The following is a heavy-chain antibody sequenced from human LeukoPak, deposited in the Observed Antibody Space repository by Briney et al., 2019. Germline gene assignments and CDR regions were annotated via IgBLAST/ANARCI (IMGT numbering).Heavy chain of an antibody. CDR2: TYYRSKWYN. J-gene: IGHJ6*02. D-gene: IGHD6-25*01. CDR3: ARDLLLFSNGPGYYYYYGMDV. CDR1: GDSVSSNSAA. Sequence: SQTLSLTCAISGDSVSSNSAAWNWIRQSPSRGLEWLGRTYYRSKWYNDYAVSVKSRITINPDTSKNQFSLQLNSVTPEDTVVYYCARDLLLFSNGPGYYYYYGMDVWGQGTTVTVSS. V-gene: IGHV6-1*01.